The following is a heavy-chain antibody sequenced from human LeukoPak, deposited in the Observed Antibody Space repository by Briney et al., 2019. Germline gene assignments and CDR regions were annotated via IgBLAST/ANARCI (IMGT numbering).Heavy chain of an antibody. Sequence: QPGGSLRLSCAASGFTVSSNYMSWVRQAPGKGLEWVSVIYSGGSTYYADSVKGRFTTSRDNSKNTLYLQMNSLRAEDTAVYYCAREYGDYDYYYGMDVWGQGTTVTVSS. V-gene: IGHV3-53*01. D-gene: IGHD4-17*01. J-gene: IGHJ6*02. CDR3: AREYGDYDYYYGMDV. CDR2: IYSGGST. CDR1: GFTVSSNY.